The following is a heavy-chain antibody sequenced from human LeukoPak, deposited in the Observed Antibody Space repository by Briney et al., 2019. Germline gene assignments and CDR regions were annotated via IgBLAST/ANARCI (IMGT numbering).Heavy chain of an antibody. D-gene: IGHD3-16*01. CDR3: ARDWGESY. J-gene: IGHJ4*02. V-gene: IGHV4-39*07. CDR1: GGSISSSSYY. Sequence: SETLSLTCTVSGGSISSSSYYWGWIRQPPGKGLEWIGSIYYSGSTYYNPSLKSRVTISVDTSKNQFSLKLSSVTAADTAVYYCARDWGESYWGQGTLVTVSS. CDR2: IYYSGST.